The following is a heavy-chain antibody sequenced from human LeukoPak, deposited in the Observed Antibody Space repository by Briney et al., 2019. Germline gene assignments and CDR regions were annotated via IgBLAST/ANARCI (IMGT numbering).Heavy chain of an antibody. CDR2: IHYTGST. CDR1: GGSISSYY. D-gene: IGHD3-10*01. Sequence: SETLSLTCTVSGGSISSYYWSWIRQSPGKGLECIGYIHYTGSTNYNPSLKSRVTISVETSKKHFSLKLKSVTAADKVVFFCARGGYYGSVKDFRFDPWGQGTLVTVSS. CDR3: ARGGYYGSVKDFRFDP. J-gene: IGHJ5*02. V-gene: IGHV4-59*01.